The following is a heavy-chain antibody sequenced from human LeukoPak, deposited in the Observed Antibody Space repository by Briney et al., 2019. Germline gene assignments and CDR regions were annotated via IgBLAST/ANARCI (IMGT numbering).Heavy chain of an antibody. CDR3: ASDIVGATRKRLAEYFQH. Sequence: PGGSLRLSCAASGFTFSSYAMHWVRQAPGKGLEWVAVISYDGSNKYYADSVKGRFTISRDNSKNTLYLQMNSLRAEDTAVYYCASDIVGATRKRLAEYFQHWGQGTLVTVSS. CDR1: GFTFSSYA. J-gene: IGHJ1*01. CDR2: ISYDGSNK. V-gene: IGHV3-30-3*01. D-gene: IGHD1-26*01.